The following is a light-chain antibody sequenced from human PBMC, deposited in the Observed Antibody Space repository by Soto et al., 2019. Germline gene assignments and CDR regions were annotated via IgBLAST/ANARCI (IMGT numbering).Light chain of an antibody. V-gene: IGKV3-20*01. CDR1: QSGTNTY. Sequence: ELGLTQSPGTLSLSQGERATLSCRASQSGTNTYLAWYQQKPGQAPRILIYGASSRATGIPDRFSGSGSGKDFTLTISRLESAEFAVYSCQQYGTSPLTFGGGAKVAIK. CDR3: QQYGTSPLT. J-gene: IGKJ4*01. CDR2: GAS.